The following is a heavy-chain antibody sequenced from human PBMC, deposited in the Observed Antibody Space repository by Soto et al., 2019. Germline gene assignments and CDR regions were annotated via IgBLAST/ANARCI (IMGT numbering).Heavy chain of an antibody. Sequence: SQTLSLTCVISGDSVSSNSAAWNWIRQSPSRGLEWLGRTYYRSQWYHGYAPFVKRRITINPDTSKNHFSLHLTSVTAADTATYYCARDIITVIGGEIYYYFGMDVWGQGTTVTVSS. D-gene: IGHD3-10*01. J-gene: IGHJ6*02. CDR1: GDSVSSNSAA. CDR2: TYYRSQWYH. V-gene: IGHV6-1*01. CDR3: ARDIITVIGGEIYYYFGMDV.